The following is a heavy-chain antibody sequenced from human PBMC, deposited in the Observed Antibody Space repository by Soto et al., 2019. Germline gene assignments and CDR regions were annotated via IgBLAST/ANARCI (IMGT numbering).Heavy chain of an antibody. Sequence: ASVKVSCKASGYTFNTYAITWFRQAPGQGLEWMAWISGYNGNTNYAQTLQGRGTMTTDTSTSTAYLQLRSLRSDDTAVYYCARTVEYDSIPYYYAEFWGQGTMVTVSS. J-gene: IGHJ4*01. V-gene: IGHV1-18*01. D-gene: IGHD2-21*01. CDR3: ARTVEYDSIPYYYAEF. CDR2: ISGYNGNT. CDR1: GYTFNTYA.